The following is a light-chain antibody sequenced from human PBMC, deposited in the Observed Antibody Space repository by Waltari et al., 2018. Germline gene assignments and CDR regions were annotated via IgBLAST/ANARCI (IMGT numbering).Light chain of an antibody. Sequence: EIVLTQSPGTLSFSPGDSATLSCRTNQSVTRALAWYQQNPGQAPRPLIYGASNRATGLPDRFSGSGSGTEFGLTISSLEPEDFAVYYCQHYLRLPVTFGQGTKVEVK. CDR3: QHYLRLPVT. CDR1: QSVTRA. V-gene: IGKV3-20*01. CDR2: GAS. J-gene: IGKJ1*01.